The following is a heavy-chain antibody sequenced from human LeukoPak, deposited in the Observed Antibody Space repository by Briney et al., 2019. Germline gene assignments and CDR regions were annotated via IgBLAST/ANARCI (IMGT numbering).Heavy chain of an antibody. V-gene: IGHV4-59*01. CDR2: IYYSGST. J-gene: IGHJ4*02. D-gene: IGHD6-13*01. CDR1: GGSISSYY. CDR3: AGWGIVAAGTVGY. Sequence: SETLSLTCTVSGGSISSYYWSWIRQPPGKGLEWIGYIYYSGSTNYNPSLKSRVTISVDTSKNQFSLKLSSVTAADTAVYYCAGWGIVAAGTVGYWGQGTLVTVSS.